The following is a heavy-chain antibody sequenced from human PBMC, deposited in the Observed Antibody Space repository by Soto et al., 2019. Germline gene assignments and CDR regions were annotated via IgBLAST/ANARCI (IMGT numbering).Heavy chain of an antibody. J-gene: IGHJ3*02. D-gene: IGHD6-13*01. Sequence: ASVKVSCKASGYTFTSYAMHWVRQAPGQRLEWMGWINAGNGNTKYSQKFQGRVTITRDTSASTAYMELSSLRSEDTAVYYCARGAIAAAGYDAFDIWGQGTMVTVSS. CDR2: INAGNGNT. CDR3: ARGAIAAAGYDAFDI. V-gene: IGHV1-3*01. CDR1: GYTFTSYA.